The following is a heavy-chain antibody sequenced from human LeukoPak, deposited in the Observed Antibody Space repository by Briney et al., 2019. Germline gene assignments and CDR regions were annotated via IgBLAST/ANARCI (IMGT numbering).Heavy chain of an antibody. V-gene: IGHV4-39*01. CDR3: ARGSKGVRDYYYYYYMDV. D-gene: IGHD3-10*02. J-gene: IGHJ6*03. CDR2: IYYSGST. CDR1: GGSISSSSYY. Sequence: SETLSLTCTVSGGSISSSSYYWGWIRQPPGKGLEWIGSIYYSGSTYYNPSLKSRVTISVDTSKNQFSLKLSSVTAADTAVYYCARGSKGVRDYYYYYYMDVWGKGTTVTVSS.